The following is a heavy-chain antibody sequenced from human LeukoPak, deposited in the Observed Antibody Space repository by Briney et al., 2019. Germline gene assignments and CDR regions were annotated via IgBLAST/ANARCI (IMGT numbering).Heavy chain of an antibody. D-gene: IGHD2-15*01. CDR1: GYSISSGYY. CDR2: IYHSGST. J-gene: IGHJ4*02. CDR3: ASLLLYCSGGSCFDY. V-gene: IGHV4-38-2*01. Sequence: KPSETLSLTCAVSGYSISSGYYWGWIRQPPGKGLEWIGSIYHSGSTYYNPSLKSRVTISVDTSKNQFSLKLSSVTAADTAVYYCASLLLYCSGGSCFDYWGQGTLVTVSS.